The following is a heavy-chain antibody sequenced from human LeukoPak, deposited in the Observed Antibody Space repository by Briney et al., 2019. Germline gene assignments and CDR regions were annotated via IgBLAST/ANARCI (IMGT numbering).Heavy chain of an antibody. Sequence: PGESLRLSCAASGFTFSDYYMSWLRPAPGKGLEWVSYIGSSGSTIYYAGSVKGRFTISRDNAKNSLYLQMNSLRAEDTAVYYCAKDPPDSSGEGYWGQGTLVTVSS. J-gene: IGHJ4*02. CDR1: GFTFSDYY. D-gene: IGHD3-22*01. CDR3: AKDPPDSSGEGY. V-gene: IGHV3-11*04. CDR2: IGSSGSTI.